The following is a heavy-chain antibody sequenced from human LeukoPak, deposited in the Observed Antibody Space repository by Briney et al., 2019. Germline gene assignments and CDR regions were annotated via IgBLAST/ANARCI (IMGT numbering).Heavy chain of an antibody. V-gene: IGHV1-8*01. CDR3: ARERVSGSYPEDAFDI. Sequence: GASMKVSCKASGYTFTSYDINWVRQATGQGLEWMGWMNPNSGNTGYAQKFQGRVTMTTDTSTSTAYMELRSLRSDDTAVYYCARERVSGSYPEDAFDIWGQGTMVTVSS. D-gene: IGHD1-26*01. CDR2: MNPNSGNT. J-gene: IGHJ3*02. CDR1: GYTFTSYD.